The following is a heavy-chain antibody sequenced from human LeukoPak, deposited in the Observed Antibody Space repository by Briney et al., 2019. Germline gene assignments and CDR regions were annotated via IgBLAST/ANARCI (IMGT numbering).Heavy chain of an antibody. CDR2: MYHSGST. V-gene: IGHV4-38-2*02. CDR1: NYSISTDYY. CDR3: ARTYYYGSGSYDY. Sequence: SETLSLTCTVSNYSISTDYYWGWIRQPPGKGLEWIGTMYHSGSTYYNPSLKSRVTISVDTSKNQFSLKLSSVTAADTAVYYCARTYYYGSGSYDYWGQGTLVTVSS. J-gene: IGHJ4*02. D-gene: IGHD3-10*01.